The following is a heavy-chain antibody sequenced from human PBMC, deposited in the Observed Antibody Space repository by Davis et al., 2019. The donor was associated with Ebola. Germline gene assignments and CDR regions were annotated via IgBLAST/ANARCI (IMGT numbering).Heavy chain of an antibody. CDR3: ASKDYGGSQRRDWYFDL. D-gene: IGHD4-23*01. V-gene: IGHV3-33*01. Sequence: GGSLRLSCAASGFTFSSYGMHWVRQAPGKGLEWVAVIWYDGSNKYYADSVKGRFTISRDNSKNTLYLQMNSLRAEDTAVYYCASKDYGGSQRRDWYFDLWGRGTLVTVSS. J-gene: IGHJ2*01. CDR1: GFTFSSYG. CDR2: IWYDGSNK.